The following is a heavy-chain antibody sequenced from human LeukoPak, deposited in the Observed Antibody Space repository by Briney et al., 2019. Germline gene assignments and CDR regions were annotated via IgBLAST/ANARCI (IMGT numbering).Heavy chain of an antibody. CDR1: GFTVSSNY. CDR2: IYSGGRT. J-gene: IGHJ3*02. D-gene: IGHD3-22*01. V-gene: IGHV3-53*01. CDR3: AKVMDDTSGYHYSAFDI. Sequence: GGSLRLSCAASGFTVSSNYMSWVRQAPGKGLEWVSVIYSGGRTYYADSVKGRFTISRDNSKNKLYLQMNSLRAEDTAVYYCAKVMDDTSGYHYSAFDIWGQGTMVTVSS.